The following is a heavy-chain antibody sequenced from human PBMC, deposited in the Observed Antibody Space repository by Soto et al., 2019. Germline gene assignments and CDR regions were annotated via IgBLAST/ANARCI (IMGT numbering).Heavy chain of an antibody. D-gene: IGHD6-13*01. CDR2: ISSSSSTI. Sequence: GGSLRLSCAASGFTFSSYSMNWVRQAPGKGLEWVSYISSSSSTIYYADSVKGRFTISRDNAKNSLYLQMNSLRAEDTAVYYCARPAAAGTSAFDPWGQGTLVTVSS. CDR1: GFTFSSYS. V-gene: IGHV3-48*01. CDR3: ARPAAAGTSAFDP. J-gene: IGHJ5*02.